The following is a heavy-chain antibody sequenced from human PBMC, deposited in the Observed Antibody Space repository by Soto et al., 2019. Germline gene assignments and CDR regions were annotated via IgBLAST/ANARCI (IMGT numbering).Heavy chain of an antibody. V-gene: IGHV4-30-2*01. CDR3: ARGADDYGDYLYGMDV. J-gene: IGHJ6*02. Sequence: QLQLQESGSGLVKPSQTLSLTCAVSGGSISSGGYSWSWIRQPPGKGPEWIGYIYHSGSTYYNPSLKSRVTISVDRSKNQFSLKLSSVTAADTAVYYCARGADDYGDYLYGMDVWGQGTTVTVSS. CDR1: GGSISSGGYS. D-gene: IGHD4-17*01. CDR2: IYHSGST.